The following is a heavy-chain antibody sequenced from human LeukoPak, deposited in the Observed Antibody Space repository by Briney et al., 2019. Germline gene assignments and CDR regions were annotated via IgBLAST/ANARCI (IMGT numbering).Heavy chain of an antibody. CDR3: ARPDSSSWYSPYYFDY. Sequence: ASVKVSCKASGYTFTGYYMHWVRQAPGQGLEWMGWINPNSGGTNYAQKFQGRVTMTRDTSISTAYMELSRLRSDDTAVYYCARPDSSSWYSPYYFDYWGQEPWSPSPQ. D-gene: IGHD6-13*01. CDR2: INPNSGGT. CDR1: GYTFTGYY. J-gene: IGHJ4*01. V-gene: IGHV1-2*02.